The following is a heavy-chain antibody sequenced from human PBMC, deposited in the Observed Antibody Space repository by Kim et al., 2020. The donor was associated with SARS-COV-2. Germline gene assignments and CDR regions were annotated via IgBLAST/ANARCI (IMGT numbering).Heavy chain of an antibody. D-gene: IGHD3-3*01. J-gene: IGHJ3*02. CDR3: AKDIGRRFLGWLRINGAFGI. CDR1: GFTFDDYA. CDR2: ISWYSGSI. V-gene: IGHV3-9*01. Sequence: GGSLRLSCAASGFTFDDYAMHWVRQAPGKGLEWVSGISWYSGSIGYADSVKGRFTISRDNAKNSLYLQMNSLRAEDTAWYYCAKDIGRRFLGWLRINGAFGIWGQGTMGTVSS.